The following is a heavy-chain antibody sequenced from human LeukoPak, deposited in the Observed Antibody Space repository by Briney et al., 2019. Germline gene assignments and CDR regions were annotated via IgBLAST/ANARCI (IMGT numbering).Heavy chain of an antibody. CDR1: GYTFTGYY. J-gene: IGHJ4*02. D-gene: IGHD5-24*01. CDR2: INPNSGGT. Sequence: ASVKVSCKASGYTFTGYYMHWVRQAPGQGLEWMGWINPNSGGTNYAQKFQGRVTMTRDTSISTAYMELSRLRSDDTAVYYCARDRPVEMATSDFDYWGQGTLVTVSS. CDR3: ARDRPVEMATSDFDY. V-gene: IGHV1-2*02.